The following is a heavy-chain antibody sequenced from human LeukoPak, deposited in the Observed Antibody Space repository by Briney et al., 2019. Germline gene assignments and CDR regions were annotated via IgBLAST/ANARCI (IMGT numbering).Heavy chain of an antibody. V-gene: IGHV4-34*01. J-gene: IGHJ4*02. CDR2: INHSGST. CDR3: ARAPDGYSSTRGYFDY. CDR1: GGSFSGYY. Sequence: SETLSLTCAVYGGSFSGYYWSWIRQPPGKGLEWIGEINHSGSTNYNPSLESRVTISVDTSKNQFSLKLSSVTAADTAVYYCARAPDGYSSTRGYFDYWGQGTLVTVSS. D-gene: IGHD6-13*01.